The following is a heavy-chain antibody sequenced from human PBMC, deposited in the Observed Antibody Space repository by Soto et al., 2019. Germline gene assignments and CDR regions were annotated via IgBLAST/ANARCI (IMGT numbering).Heavy chain of an antibody. Sequence: GGSVEGSCKGSGYNFPRYDINWGGQAPGQRGEGVGWVNPNSGNTGYAQKFQGRVTMTRNTSISTAYMELSSLRSEDTAVYYCARSSPILEWLLGLGSFGQYYFDYWGQGTLVTVSS. D-gene: IGHD3-3*01. J-gene: IGHJ4*02. CDR1: GYNFPRYD. V-gene: IGHV1-8*01. CDR3: ARSSPILEWLLGLGSFGQYYFDY. CDR2: VNPNSGNT.